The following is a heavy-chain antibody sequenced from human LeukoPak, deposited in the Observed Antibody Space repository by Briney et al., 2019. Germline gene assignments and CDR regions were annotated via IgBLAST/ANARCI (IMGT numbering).Heavy chain of an antibody. J-gene: IGHJ4*02. CDR2: IYYSGST. Sequence: PSETLSLTCTVSGGPISSYYWSWIRQPPGKGLEWIGYIYYSGSTNYNPSLKSRVTISVDTSKNQCSLKLSSVTAADTAVYYWARGDQSYGYWGQGTLVTVSS. CDR1: GGPISSYY. D-gene: IGHD3-10*01. V-gene: IGHV4-59*01. CDR3: ARGDQSYGY.